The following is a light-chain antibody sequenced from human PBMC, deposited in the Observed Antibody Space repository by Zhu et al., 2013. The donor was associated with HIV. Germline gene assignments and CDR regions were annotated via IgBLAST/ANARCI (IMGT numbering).Light chain of an antibody. CDR1: SLRSYY. CDR2: GKN. V-gene: IGLV3-19*01. J-gene: IGLJ2*01. Sequence: SSELTQDPAVSVALGQTVRITCQGDSLRSYYVSWYQQKPGQAPVLVIYGKNNRPSGIPDRFSGSSSGNTASLTITGAQAEDEADYYCYSRDSSGNHLVFGGGTKLTVL. CDR3: YSRDSSGNHLV.